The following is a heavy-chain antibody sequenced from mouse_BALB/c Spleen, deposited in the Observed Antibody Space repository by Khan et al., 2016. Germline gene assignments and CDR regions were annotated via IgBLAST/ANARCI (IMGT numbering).Heavy chain of an antibody. CDR3: SRGGLYDGYLLAD. CDR1: GFTFSSFG. J-gene: IGHJ3*01. CDR2: ISSGSSKI. D-gene: IGHD2-3*01. Sequence: EVELVESGGGLVQPGGSRKLSCAASGFTFSSFGMHWVRQAPEKGLEWVAYISSGSSKIYYADTVKGRFPLSRAHPKNTLFLQMTSLRSEDTAMYYCSRGGLYDGYLLADWGQGTLVTVSA. V-gene: IGHV5-17*02.